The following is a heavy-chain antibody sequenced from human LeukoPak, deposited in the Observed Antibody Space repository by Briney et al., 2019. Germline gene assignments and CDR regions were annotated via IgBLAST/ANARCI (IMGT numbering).Heavy chain of an antibody. CDR3: AKGNGDYDFDY. V-gene: IGHV3-48*01. CDR2: ISSSSSTI. Sequence: GGSLRLSCAASGFTFSTFAMIWVRQAPGKGLEWVSYISSSSSTIYYADSVKGRFTISRDNAKNSLYLQLNSLRAEDTAVYYCAKGNGDYDFDYWGQGTLVTVSS. D-gene: IGHD4-17*01. CDR1: GFTFSTFA. J-gene: IGHJ4*02.